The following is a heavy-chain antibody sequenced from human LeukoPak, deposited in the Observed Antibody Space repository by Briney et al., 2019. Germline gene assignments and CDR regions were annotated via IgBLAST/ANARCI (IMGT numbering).Heavy chain of an antibody. CDR1: GFIFSSYS. D-gene: IGHD4-23*01. CDR2: IGVSGGNT. J-gene: IGHJ4*02. V-gene: IGHV3-23*01. CDR3: ARDYGGDAGLDS. Sequence: GGSLRLSCAASGFIFSSYSMSWVRQAPGKGLEWVSAIGVSGGNTYYADSVKGRFTISRDNSKNTLYLQMNSLRAEDTAVYYCARDYGGDAGLDSWGQGTLVTVSS.